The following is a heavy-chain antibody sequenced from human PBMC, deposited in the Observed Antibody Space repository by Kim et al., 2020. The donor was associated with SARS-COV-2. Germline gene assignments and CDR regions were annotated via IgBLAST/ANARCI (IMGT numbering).Heavy chain of an antibody. V-gene: IGHV3-7*03. CDR1: GFTFSSYW. D-gene: IGHD4-17*01. Sequence: GGSLRLSCAASGFTFSSYWMSWVRQAPGKGLEWVANIKQDGSEKYYVDSVKGRFTISRDNAKNSLYLQMNSLRAEDTAVYYCARGTSCPYGGRTAAYYGMDVWGQGTTVTVSS. CDR3: ARGTSCPYGGRTAAYYGMDV. CDR2: IKQDGSEK. J-gene: IGHJ6*02.